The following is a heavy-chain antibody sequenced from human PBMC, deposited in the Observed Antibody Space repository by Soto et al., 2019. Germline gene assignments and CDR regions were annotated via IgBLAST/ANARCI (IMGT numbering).Heavy chain of an antibody. Sequence: TLWLTCTVSGGCISSGEDYWSWIRQPPGKGLEWIGYIYYSGSTYYNPSLKSRVTISVDTSKNQFSLKLSSVTAADPAVYYCAREGQDGLVYYWGQGTLVTVSS. V-gene: IGHV4-30-4*01. J-gene: IGHJ4*02. CDR1: GGCISSGEDY. CDR2: IYYSGST. D-gene: IGHD2-15*01. CDR3: AREGQDGLVYY.